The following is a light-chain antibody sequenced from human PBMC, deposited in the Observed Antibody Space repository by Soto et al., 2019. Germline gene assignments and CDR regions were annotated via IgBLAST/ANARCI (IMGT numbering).Light chain of an antibody. CDR1: QSITSSY. J-gene: IGKJ1*01. Sequence: EVVLTQSPGTVSLSPGERATLSCRASQSITSSYIAWYQQKPGQAPRLLIYAASSRATGIPDRFSGSGSGTDFTLSISRLEPEDFAVYYCQQYGSSFTLTFGQGTKVEIK. CDR2: AAS. CDR3: QQYGSSFTLT. V-gene: IGKV3-20*01.